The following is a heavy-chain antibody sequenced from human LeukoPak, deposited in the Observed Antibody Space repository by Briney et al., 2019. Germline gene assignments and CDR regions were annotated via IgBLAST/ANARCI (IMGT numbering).Heavy chain of an antibody. Sequence: GGSLRLSCAASGFTFSGSAIHWVRQASGKGLEWVGRISSKASSYATSSAASVKGRFTISRDDSKNTAYLQMSSLKPEDTAVYYCTRDYGVLFDYWGQGTLVTVSS. CDR3: TRDYGVLFDY. J-gene: IGHJ4*02. V-gene: IGHV3-73*01. CDR2: ISSKASSYAT. D-gene: IGHD4-17*01. CDR1: GFTFSGSA.